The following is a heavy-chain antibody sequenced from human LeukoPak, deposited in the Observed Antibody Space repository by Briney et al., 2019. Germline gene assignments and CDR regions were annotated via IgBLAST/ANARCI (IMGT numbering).Heavy chain of an antibody. D-gene: IGHD3-3*01. V-gene: IGHV4-39*01. CDR2: IYYSGST. CDR1: GGSISSSSYY. Sequence: SETLSLTCTVSGGSISSSSYYWGWIRQPPGKGLEWIGSIYYSGSTYYNPSLKSRVTISVDTSKNQFSLKLSSVTAADTAVYYCARYYDFWSGYYSTFDYWGQGTLVTVSS. J-gene: IGHJ4*02. CDR3: ARYYDFWSGYYSTFDY.